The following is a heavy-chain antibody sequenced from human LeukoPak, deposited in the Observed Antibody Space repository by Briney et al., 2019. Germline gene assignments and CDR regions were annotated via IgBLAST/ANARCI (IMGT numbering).Heavy chain of an antibody. CDR3: ASLQSYSGLYTYYYYMDV. Sequence: SETLSLTCAVSGYSISSGYYWRWIRQPPGKGLEWIGSIYHSGSTYYNPSLKSRVTISVDTSKNQFSLKLSSVTAADTAVYYCASLQSYSGLYTYYYYMDVWGKGTTVTVSS. CDR1: GYSISSGYY. V-gene: IGHV4-38-2*01. D-gene: IGHD6-19*01. CDR2: IYHSGST. J-gene: IGHJ6*03.